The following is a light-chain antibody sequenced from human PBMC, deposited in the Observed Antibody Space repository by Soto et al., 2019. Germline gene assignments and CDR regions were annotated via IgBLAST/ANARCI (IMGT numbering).Light chain of an antibody. CDR1: QSVNTN. CDR2: GAS. Sequence: EIVMTQSPATLSVSPGESATLSCRASQSVNTNLAWFQQKPGQAPRLLIYGASTRATNIPARFSGSGSGTELTLTIISLQSEDFAVYYCKQYNNLPPWTFGQGTKVEIK. CDR3: KQYNNLPPWT. V-gene: IGKV3-15*01. J-gene: IGKJ1*01.